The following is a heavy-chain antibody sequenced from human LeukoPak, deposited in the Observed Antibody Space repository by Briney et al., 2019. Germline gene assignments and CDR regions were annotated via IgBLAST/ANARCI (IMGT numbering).Heavy chain of an antibody. CDR1: GFTFSSYS. D-gene: IGHD2-8*02. J-gene: IGHJ4*02. Sequence: GGSLRLSCAASGFTFSSYSMNWVRQAPGKGLEWVSSISSSSSYIYYADSVKGRFTISRDNAKNSLYLQMNSLRAEDTAVYYCARVPGLVPYFDYWGQGTLVTVSS. CDR3: ARVPGLVPYFDY. CDR2: ISSSSSYI. V-gene: IGHV3-21*01.